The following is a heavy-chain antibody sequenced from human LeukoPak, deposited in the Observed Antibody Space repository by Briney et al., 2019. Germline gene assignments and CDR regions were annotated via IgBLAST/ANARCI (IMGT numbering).Heavy chain of an antibody. J-gene: IGHJ3*02. V-gene: IGHV4-59*01. CDR1: GASISSYF. CDR3: TRDRSALDT. CDR2: ISNIGST. Sequence: PSETLSLTCSVSGASISSYFWTWIRQSPGKGLKWIGYISNIGSTNYNPSLRSRVTISGDTSKNQFSLKLSSVTAADTAVYYRTRDRSALDTWGQGTMVTVSS.